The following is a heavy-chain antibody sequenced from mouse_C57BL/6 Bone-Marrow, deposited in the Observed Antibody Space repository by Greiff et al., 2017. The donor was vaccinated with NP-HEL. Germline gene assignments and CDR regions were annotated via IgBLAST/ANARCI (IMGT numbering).Heavy chain of an antibody. CDR1: GYAFTNYL. Sequence: QVQLQQSGAELVRPGPSVKVSCKASGYAFTNYLIEWVKQRPGQGLEWIGVINPGSGSIKYNEKFKDKATLTADKSSSTVYMELSRLTSEDSAVYFCARHEYGNYWFAYWGQGTLVTVSA. J-gene: IGHJ3*01. CDR3: ARHEYGNYWFAY. D-gene: IGHD2-10*02. CDR2: INPGSGSI. V-gene: IGHV1-54*01.